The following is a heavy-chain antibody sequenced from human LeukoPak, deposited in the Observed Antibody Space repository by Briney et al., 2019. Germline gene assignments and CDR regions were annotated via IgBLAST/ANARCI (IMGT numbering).Heavy chain of an antibody. V-gene: IGHV1-2*02. J-gene: IGHJ4*02. CDR3: ARGLLTGIPFDY. CDR2: INPNGGDT. D-gene: IGHD7-27*01. Sequence: ASVKVSCKASGYTFTGYYMHWVRQAPGQGLEWMGWINPNGGDTNYAQKFQARVTMTRDTSISTAYMELSRLRSDDTAVYYCARGLLTGIPFDYWGQGTLVTVSS. CDR1: GYTFTGYY.